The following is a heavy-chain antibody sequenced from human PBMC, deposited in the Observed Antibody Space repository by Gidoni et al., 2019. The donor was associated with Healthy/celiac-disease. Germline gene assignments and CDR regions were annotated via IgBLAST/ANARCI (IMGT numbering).Heavy chain of an antibody. V-gene: IGHV1-69*01. Sequence: QVQLVQSGAAVKKPGSSVKVSCTASGGTFSSYAISWVRQTPVKGIEWMGGIIPIFGTANYAQKFQGRVTITADESTSTAYMELSSLRSEDTAVYYCARGAIVLMVYAPSPTPYYYYYGMDVWGQGTTVTVSS. D-gene: IGHD2-8*01. CDR2: IIPIFGTA. CDR3: ARGAIVLMVYAPSPTPYYYYYGMDV. CDR1: GGTFSSYA. J-gene: IGHJ6*02.